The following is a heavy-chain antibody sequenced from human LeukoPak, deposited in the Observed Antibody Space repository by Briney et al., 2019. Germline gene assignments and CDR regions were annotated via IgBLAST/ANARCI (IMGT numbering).Heavy chain of an antibody. V-gene: IGHV3-21*01. J-gene: IGHJ6*03. CDR2: ISSVSTYI. CDR1: GFTLTGYS. Sequence: PGGSLGLSCSASGFTLTGYSMSWVRQAPGKGLEWVSIISSVSTYIYYADSVKGRFTISRDNAKNSLHLQMTSLRSEDTAVYFCAREGGTRDFYYYMDVWGKGTTVTVSS. D-gene: IGHD2-2*01. CDR3: AREGGTRDFYYYMDV.